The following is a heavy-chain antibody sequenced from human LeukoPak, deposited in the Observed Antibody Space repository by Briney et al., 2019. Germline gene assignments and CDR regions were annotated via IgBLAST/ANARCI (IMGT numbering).Heavy chain of an antibody. Sequence: PGGSLRLSCAASGFTFSSYGMHWVRQAPGKGLEWVAVISYDGSNKYYADSVRGRFTISRDNSKNTLFLQMNSLRAEDTAVYYCARIIVVVVAADGAFEIWGQGTMVTVSA. CDR3: ARIIVVVVAADGAFEI. CDR1: GFTFSSYG. D-gene: IGHD2-15*01. V-gene: IGHV3-30*03. CDR2: ISYDGSNK. J-gene: IGHJ3*02.